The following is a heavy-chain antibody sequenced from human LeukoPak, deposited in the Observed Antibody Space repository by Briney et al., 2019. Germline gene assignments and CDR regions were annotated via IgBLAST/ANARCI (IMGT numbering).Heavy chain of an antibody. D-gene: IGHD4-23*01. Sequence: PGGSLRLSCAASGFTFSSYAMSWVRQAPGKGLEWVSGISGSGGSTSYADSVKGRFTISRDNSKNTLYLQMNSLRAEDTTVYYCAKDCDYGGNSNDAFDIWGQGTMVTVSS. CDR2: ISGSGGST. V-gene: IGHV3-23*01. J-gene: IGHJ3*02. CDR1: GFTFSSYA. CDR3: AKDCDYGGNSNDAFDI.